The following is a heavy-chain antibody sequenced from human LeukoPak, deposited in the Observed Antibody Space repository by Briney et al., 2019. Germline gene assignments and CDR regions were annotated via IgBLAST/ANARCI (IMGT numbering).Heavy chain of an antibody. Sequence: SGGSLRLSCVVSGFTFSSYWVSWVRQAPGKGLEWVANIKQDGTEKYYVDSVKGRFTISRDNAKNSLYLQMDSLGPEDTAVYYCARDPYSGNYGNDYYYYMDVWGKGTTVTISS. D-gene: IGHD1-26*01. CDR3: ARDPYSGNYGNDYYYYMDV. V-gene: IGHV3-7*01. J-gene: IGHJ6*03. CDR2: IKQDGTEK. CDR1: GFTFSSYW.